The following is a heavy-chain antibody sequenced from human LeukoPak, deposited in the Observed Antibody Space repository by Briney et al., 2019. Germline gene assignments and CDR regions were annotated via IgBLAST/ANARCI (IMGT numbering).Heavy chain of an antibody. CDR1: GGSFSGYY. CDR3: ARVLRGQLVPKFDP. V-gene: IGHV4-34*01. D-gene: IGHD6-13*01. Sequence: SETLSLTCAVYGGSFSGYYWSWIRQPPGKGLEWIGEINHSGSTNYNPSLKSRVTISVDTSKNQFSLKLSSVTAADTAVYYCARVLRGQLVPKFDPWGQGTLVTVSS. CDR2: INHSGST. J-gene: IGHJ5*02.